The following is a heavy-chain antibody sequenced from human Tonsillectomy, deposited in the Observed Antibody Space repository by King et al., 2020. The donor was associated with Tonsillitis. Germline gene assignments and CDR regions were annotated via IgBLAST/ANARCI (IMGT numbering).Heavy chain of an antibody. Sequence: QLQESGPGLVKPSETLSLTCTVSGGSISGFYWSWIRQPPGKGLEWIGYIYYTGNTNYNPSLKSRVTVSVDASKNQFSLRLTSVTAADTAVYYCARRVNTAWYFDLWGRGTLVTVSS. J-gene: IGHJ2*01. V-gene: IGHV4-59*01. CDR2: IYYTGNT. CDR3: ARRVNTAWYFDL. CDR1: GGSISGFY. D-gene: IGHD4-17*01.